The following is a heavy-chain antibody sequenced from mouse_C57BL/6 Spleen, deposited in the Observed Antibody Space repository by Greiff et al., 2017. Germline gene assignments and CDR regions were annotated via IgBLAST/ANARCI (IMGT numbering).Heavy chain of an antibody. CDR2: IGPNSGGT. CDR1: GYTFTSYW. Sequence: QVQLQQPGAELVKPGASLKLSCKASGYTFTSYWMHWVKQTPGRGLEWIGRIGPNSGGTKYNEKFKSKVTLTVDKPSSTPYMQLSHLTSEDSAVYYCARGAYYGSSNWYFDVWGTGTTVTVSS. CDR3: ARGAYYGSSNWYFDV. D-gene: IGHD1-1*01. V-gene: IGHV1-72*01. J-gene: IGHJ1*03.